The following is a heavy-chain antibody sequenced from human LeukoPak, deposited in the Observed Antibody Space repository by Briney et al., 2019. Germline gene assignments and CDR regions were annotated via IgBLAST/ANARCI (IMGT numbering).Heavy chain of an antibody. CDR1: GFTVSSNY. J-gene: IGHJ4*02. CDR3: ATLIVVAKRFGY. CDR2: IYSGSST. D-gene: IGHD3-22*01. V-gene: IGHV3-53*01. Sequence: PGGSLRLSCVASGFTVSSNYMSWVRQAPGKGLEWVSVIYSGSSTYYADSVKGRFTISRDNSKNTLYLQMNSLRAEDTAVYYCATLIVVAKRFGYWGQGTLVTVSS.